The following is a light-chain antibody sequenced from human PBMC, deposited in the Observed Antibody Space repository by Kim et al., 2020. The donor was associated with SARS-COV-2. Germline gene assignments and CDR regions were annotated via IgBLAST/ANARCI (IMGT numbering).Light chain of an antibody. Sequence: SPGERPTLSCRASQSVSSNLAWYPQKPGQAPRLLIYGAFTRATGIPARFSGSGSGTEFTLTISSLQSEDIAVYYCQQYDNWPGWTFGQGTKVDIK. CDR2: GAF. V-gene: IGKV3-15*01. J-gene: IGKJ1*01. CDR3: QQYDNWPGWT. CDR1: QSVSSN.